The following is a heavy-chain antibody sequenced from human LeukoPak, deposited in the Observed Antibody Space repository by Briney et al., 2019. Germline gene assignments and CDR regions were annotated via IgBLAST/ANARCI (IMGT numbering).Heavy chain of an antibody. D-gene: IGHD3-10*01. CDR3: AKDLSWFGEFPLPDY. CDR2: ISYDGSNK. Sequence: GRSLRLSCAASGFTFSSYGMHWVRQAPGKGLEWVAVISYDGSNKYYADSVKGRFTISRDNSKNTLYLQMNSLRAEDTAVYYCAKDLSWFGEFPLPDYWGQGTLVTVPS. V-gene: IGHV3-30*18. CDR1: GFTFSSYG. J-gene: IGHJ4*02.